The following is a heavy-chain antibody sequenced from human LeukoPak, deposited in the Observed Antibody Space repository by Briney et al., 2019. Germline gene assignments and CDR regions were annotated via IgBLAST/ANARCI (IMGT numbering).Heavy chain of an antibody. CDR3: ARVVTVVPAAMGGAFDI. CDR2: INPSGGST. V-gene: IGHV1-46*01. J-gene: IGHJ3*02. Sequence: ASVKVSCKASGYTFTSYYMHWVRQAPGQGLEWMGIINPSGGSTSYAQKFQGRVTITADKSTSTAYMELSSLRSDDTAVYYCARVVTVVPAAMGGAFDIWGQGTMVTVSS. D-gene: IGHD2-2*01. CDR1: GYTFTSYY.